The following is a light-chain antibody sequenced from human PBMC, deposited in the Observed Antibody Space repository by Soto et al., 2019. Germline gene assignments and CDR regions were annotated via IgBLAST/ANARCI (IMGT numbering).Light chain of an antibody. V-gene: IGLV2-14*01. CDR3: CSFASTQTWV. J-gene: IGLJ3*02. CDR2: EVF. Sequence: QSALTQPASVSGSPGQSITISCTGTSNDVGYYDHVSWYQHYPGKAPQVIIYEVFSRPSGVSNRFSASKSGNTASLTISGLQAEDEAHYYCCSFASTQTWVFGGGTKLTVL. CDR1: SNDVGYYDH.